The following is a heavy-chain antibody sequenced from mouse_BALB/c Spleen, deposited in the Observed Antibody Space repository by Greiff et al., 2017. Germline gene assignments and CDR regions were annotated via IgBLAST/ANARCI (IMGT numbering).Heavy chain of an antibody. CDR1: GFTFSSYG. V-gene: IGHV5-6-3*01. J-gene: IGHJ3*01. D-gene: IGHD2-1*01. Sequence: EVKLVESGGGLVQPGGSLKLSCAASGFTFSSYGMSWVRQTPDKRLELVATINSNGGSTYYPDSVKGRFTISRDNAKNTLYLQMSSLKSEDTAMYYCARDRGNYEAYWGQGTLVTVSA. CDR2: INSNGGST. CDR3: ARDRGNYEAY.